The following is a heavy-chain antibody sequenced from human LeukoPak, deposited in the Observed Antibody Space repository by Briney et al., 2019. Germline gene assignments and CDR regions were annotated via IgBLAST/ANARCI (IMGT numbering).Heavy chain of an antibody. CDR2: ISSSGSTI. J-gene: IGHJ6*02. CDR3: ARSLFPYGMDV. Sequence: PGGSLRLSCAASGFTFSSYEMNWVRQAPGKGREWVSYISSSGSTIYYADSVKGRFTISRDNAKNSLYLQMNSLRAEDTAVYYCARSLFPYGMDVWGQGTTVTVSS. CDR1: GFTFSSYE. V-gene: IGHV3-48*03. D-gene: IGHD2-21*01.